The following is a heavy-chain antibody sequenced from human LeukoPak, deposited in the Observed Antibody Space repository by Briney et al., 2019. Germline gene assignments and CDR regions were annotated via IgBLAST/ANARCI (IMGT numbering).Heavy chain of an antibody. CDR3: ARHRTAGYYYMDV. CDR1: GDSMRSDH. D-gene: IGHD1-14*01. V-gene: IGHV4-59*08. CDR2: MHNSGNT. Sequence: SETLSLTCTVPGDSMRSDHWSWIRQPPGKTLEWTGYMHNSGNTKYNPSLKSRVTISLDTSKKQFSLRLSSVTAADTAVYYCARHRTAGYYYMDVWGKGTTVTISS. J-gene: IGHJ6*03.